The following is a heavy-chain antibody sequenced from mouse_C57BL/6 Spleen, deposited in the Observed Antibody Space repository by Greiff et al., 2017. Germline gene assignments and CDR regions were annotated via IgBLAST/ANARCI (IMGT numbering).Heavy chain of an antibody. D-gene: IGHD2-1*01. CDR2: INPGSGNT. CDR1: GYTFTDYY. CDR3: ARGGNYGFAY. Sequence: VQRVESGAELVRPGASVKLSCKASGYTFTDYYINWVKQRPGQGLEWIARINPGSGNTYYNEKFKGKATLTAEKSSSTAYMQLSSLTSEDSAVXFCARGGNYGFAYWGQGTLVTVSA. V-gene: IGHV1-76*01. J-gene: IGHJ3*01.